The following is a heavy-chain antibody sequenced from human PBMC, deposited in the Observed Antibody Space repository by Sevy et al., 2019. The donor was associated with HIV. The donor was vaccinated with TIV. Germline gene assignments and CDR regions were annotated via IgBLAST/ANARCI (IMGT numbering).Heavy chain of an antibody. J-gene: IGHJ4*02. V-gene: IGHV1-18*01. CDR3: AWDSCSGGSCYQSGVY. D-gene: IGHD2-15*01. Sequence: ASVKVSCKAYGYTFTNYRINWVRQAPGQGLEWMGWISPYKGDTNYAQKFQGRVSMNTDTSTTTGYMELRSLRSDDTAVYYCAWDSCSGGSCYQSGVYWGQGTLVTVSS. CDR2: ISPYKGDT. CDR1: GYTFTNYR.